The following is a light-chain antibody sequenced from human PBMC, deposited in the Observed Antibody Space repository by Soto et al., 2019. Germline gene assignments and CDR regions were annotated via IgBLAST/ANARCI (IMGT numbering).Light chain of an antibody. J-gene: IGLJ3*02. CDR2: DTS. CDR3: LLSYICARPGNWV. CDR1: TGAVTSGHY. Sequence: QAVVTQEPSLTVFPGGTVTLTCGSSTGAVTSGHYPYWFQQKPGQAPRTLIYDTSNKHSWTPARFSGSLLGGKAALTLSGAQPEDEAEYYGLLSYICARPGNWVFGGGTKLTVL. V-gene: IGLV7-46*01.